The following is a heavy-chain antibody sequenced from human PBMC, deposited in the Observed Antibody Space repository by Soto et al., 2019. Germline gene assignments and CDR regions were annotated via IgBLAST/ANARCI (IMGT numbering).Heavy chain of an antibody. Sequence: GASVKVSCKVSGYTLTELSMHWVRQAPGKGLEWMGGFDPEDGETIYAQKFQGRVTMTEDTSTDTAYMELSSPRSEDTAVYYCATWGSLSGYSSGWNDYWGQGTLVTVSS. CDR2: FDPEDGET. CDR1: GYTLTELS. CDR3: ATWGSLSGYSSGWNDY. V-gene: IGHV1-24*01. D-gene: IGHD6-19*01. J-gene: IGHJ4*02.